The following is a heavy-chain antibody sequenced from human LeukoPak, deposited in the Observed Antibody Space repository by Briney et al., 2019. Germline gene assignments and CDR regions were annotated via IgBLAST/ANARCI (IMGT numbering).Heavy chain of an antibody. CDR1: GFTFSSFA. Sequence: GGSLRLSCAASGFTFSSFAMHWVRQAPGKGLEWVAVISYDGTNKYNADSVKGRFTISRDNAKNSLYLQMNSLRAEDTAVYYCARGEETIDYWGQGTLVTVSS. CDR2: ISYDGTNK. CDR3: ARGEETIDY. V-gene: IGHV3-30*04. J-gene: IGHJ4*02.